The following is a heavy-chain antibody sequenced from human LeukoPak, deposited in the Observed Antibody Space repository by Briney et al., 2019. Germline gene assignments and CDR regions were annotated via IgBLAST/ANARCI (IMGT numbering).Heavy chain of an antibody. CDR3: ARTGTHDY. CDR2: IFPILGIT. V-gene: IGHV1-69*02. D-gene: IGHD1-7*01. CDR1: GGTFSSYS. J-gene: IGHJ4*02. Sequence: GSSVKVSCKASGGTFSSYSVSWVRQAPGQGLEWMGRIFPILGITNYAQKFQGRVTITADKSTTTVYMALSSLSSEDTAVYYCARTGTHDYWGQGTLVTVSS.